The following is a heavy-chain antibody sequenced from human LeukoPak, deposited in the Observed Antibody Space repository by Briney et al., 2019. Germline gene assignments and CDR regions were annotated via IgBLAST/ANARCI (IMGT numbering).Heavy chain of an antibody. D-gene: IGHD2-2*02. Sequence: GRSLRLSCAASGFTFADYGMHWFRQAPGKGLEWVSSISWNSANIAYADSVKGRFTISRDNARNSLYLQMNSLRAEDMALYYCAKGGCSSITCYTNCWGQGTLVTVSS. CDR2: ISWNSANI. J-gene: IGHJ4*02. CDR1: GFTFADYG. CDR3: AKGGCSSITCYTNC. V-gene: IGHV3-9*03.